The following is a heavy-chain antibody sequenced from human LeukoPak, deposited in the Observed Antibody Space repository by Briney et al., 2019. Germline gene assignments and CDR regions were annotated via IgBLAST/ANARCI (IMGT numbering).Heavy chain of an antibody. CDR3: ARRHYGSGNIDS. CDR1: SDSISSSSYL. J-gene: IGHJ4*02. CDR2: IDSNGHI. D-gene: IGHD3-10*01. V-gene: IGHV4-39*01. Sequence: SETLSLTCSVSSDSISSSSYLWVWVRQPPGKGLEWIGDIDSNGHIYYNPSLKSRAAISVDTSKNQFFLNLSSVTAADTAVYYCARRHYGSGNIDSWGQGTLVTVSS.